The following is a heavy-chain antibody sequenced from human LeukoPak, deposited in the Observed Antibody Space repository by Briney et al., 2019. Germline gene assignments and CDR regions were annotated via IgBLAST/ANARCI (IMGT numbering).Heavy chain of an antibody. Sequence: SETLSLTCTVSGGSISSYSWSWIRQPAGKGLEWIGRIDTRGSTTYNPSLKSRVTMSVDTSKNQFSLVLTSVTAADTAVYYCARYGSGSSTWFDPWGQGTPVTVSS. CDR2: IDTRGST. V-gene: IGHV4-4*07. CDR1: GGSISSYS. D-gene: IGHD3-10*01. CDR3: ARYGSGSSTWFDP. J-gene: IGHJ5*02.